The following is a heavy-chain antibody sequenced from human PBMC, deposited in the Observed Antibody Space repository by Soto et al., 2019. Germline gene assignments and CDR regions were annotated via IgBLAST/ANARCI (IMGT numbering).Heavy chain of an antibody. CDR2: ISTYNGNT. J-gene: IGHJ6*01. CDR1: GYTFDRYG. D-gene: IGHD2-15*01. CDR3: AREGYCSSGSCALYSNEYFGMDV. V-gene: IGHV1-18*01. Sequence: SSVKVSCKASGYTFDRYGISWVRQAPGQGLEWMGWISTYNGNTNYAQKLKGRVTMTTDTFTSTAYMELRSLTSDDTAVYYCAREGYCSSGSCALYSNEYFGMDVW.